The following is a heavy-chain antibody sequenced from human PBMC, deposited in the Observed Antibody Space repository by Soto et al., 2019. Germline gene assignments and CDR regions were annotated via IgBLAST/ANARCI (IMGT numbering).Heavy chain of an antibody. V-gene: IGHV4-34*01. D-gene: IGHD3-10*01. Sequence: SETLSLTCAVYGGSFSGYYWSWIRQPPGKGLEWIGEINHSGSTNYNPSLKSRVTISVDTSQNQFSLKLSSVTAADTAVYYCARSITMVRGVIIIFDYWGQGTLVTVS. CDR3: ARSITMVRGVIIIFDY. J-gene: IGHJ4*02. CDR1: GGSFSGYY. CDR2: INHSGST.